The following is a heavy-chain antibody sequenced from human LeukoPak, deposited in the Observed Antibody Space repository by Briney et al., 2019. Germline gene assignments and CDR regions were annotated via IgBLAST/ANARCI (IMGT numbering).Heavy chain of an antibody. J-gene: IGHJ4*02. CDR1: GFTFSSYS. V-gene: IGHV3-21*01. CDR3: ARAAGEMATIRY. Sequence: GGSLRLSCAASGFTFSSYSMNWVRQAPGKGLEWVSAISSSSYIYYADSVKCRFTISRDNAKNSLYLQMNSLRAEDTAVYYCARAAGEMATIRYWGQGTLVTVSS. D-gene: IGHD5-24*01. CDR2: ISSSSYI.